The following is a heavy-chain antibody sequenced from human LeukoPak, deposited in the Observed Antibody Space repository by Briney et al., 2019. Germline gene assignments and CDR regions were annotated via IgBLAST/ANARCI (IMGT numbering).Heavy chain of an antibody. CDR2: ISYSGST. CDR1: GDSISSFY. J-gene: IGHJ5*02. V-gene: IGHV4-59*01. D-gene: IGHD4/OR15-4a*01. Sequence: SETLSLTCTVSGDSISSFYWSWIRQPPATRPEGIGYISYSGSTEYNPSLSIRGTISVDTSKNQLSLKLSSVTAADAAVYYCARGGASSNWFDPWGQGTLVTVSS. CDR3: ARGGASSNWFDP.